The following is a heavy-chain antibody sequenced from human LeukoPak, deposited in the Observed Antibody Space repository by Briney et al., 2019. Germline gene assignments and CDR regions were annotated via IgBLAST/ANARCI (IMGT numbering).Heavy chain of an antibody. CDR2: INWNSVTI. CDR1: GFTFSSYA. D-gene: IGHD1-26*01. CDR3: ARAKGASIVGATNWFDP. Sequence: GGSLRLSCVASGFTFSSYAMHWVRQAPGKGLEWVSAINWNSVTIAYADSVKGRFTISRDNAKNSLYLQMNSLRTEDTALYYCARAKGASIVGATNWFDPWGQGTLVTVSS. V-gene: IGHV3-9*01. J-gene: IGHJ5*02.